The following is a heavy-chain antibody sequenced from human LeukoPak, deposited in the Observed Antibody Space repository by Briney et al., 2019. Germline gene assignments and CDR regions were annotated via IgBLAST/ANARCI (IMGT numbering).Heavy chain of an antibody. CDR2: TYYRSKWYN. D-gene: IGHD6-6*01. CDR1: GDSVSSNSAA. CDR3: ARDGIAARLDAFDI. Sequence: SQTLSLTCAISGDSVSSNSAAWNWIRQSQSRALEWLGRTYYRSKWYNDYAVSVKSRITINPDTSKNQFSLQLNSVTPEDTAVYYCARDGIAARLDAFDIWGQGTMVTVSS. J-gene: IGHJ3*02. V-gene: IGHV6-1*01.